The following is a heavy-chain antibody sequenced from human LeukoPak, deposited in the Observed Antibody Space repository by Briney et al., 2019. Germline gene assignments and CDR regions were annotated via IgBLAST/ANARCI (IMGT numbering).Heavy chain of an antibody. CDR3: AKDEVGGHFEY. J-gene: IGHJ4*02. D-gene: IGHD1-26*01. CDR2: IKEDGSQK. CDR1: GLTFSSYW. V-gene: IGHV3-7*01. Sequence: GGSLRLSCAASGLTFSSYWMSWVRQAPGKGLEWVAKIKEDGSQKYYVDSVKGRFTISRDNAKNSLYLQMNSLRAEDTAVYYCAKDEVGGHFEYWGQGTLVTVSS.